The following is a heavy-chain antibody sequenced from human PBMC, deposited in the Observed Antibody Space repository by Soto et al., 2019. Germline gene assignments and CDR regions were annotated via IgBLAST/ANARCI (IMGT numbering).Heavy chain of an antibody. J-gene: IGHJ4*02. V-gene: IGHV1-18*01. CDR3: ARHDGSYGDYVDY. D-gene: IGHD4-17*01. Sequence: ASVKVSCKASGYTFTNYGFSWVRQAPGQGLEWMGCISTYNGNTQYIQKFQGRVTMTTDTSTSTAYMEVRSLTSDDTAVYYCARHDGSYGDYVDYWGQGTLVTVSS. CDR2: ISTYNGNT. CDR1: GYTFTNYG.